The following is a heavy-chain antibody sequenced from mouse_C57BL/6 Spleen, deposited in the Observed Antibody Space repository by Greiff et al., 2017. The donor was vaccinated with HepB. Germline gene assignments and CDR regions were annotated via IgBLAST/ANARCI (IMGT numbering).Heavy chain of an antibody. D-gene: IGHD3-1*01. CDR2: IDPETGGT. V-gene: IGHV1-15*01. CDR1: GYTFTDYE. Sequence: QVQLQQSGAELVRPGASVTLSCKASGYTFTDYEMHWVKQTPVHGLEWIGAIDPETGGTAYNQKFKGKAILTADKSSSTAYMELRSLTSEDSAVYYCTRVGLRSFYYAMDYWGQGTSVTVSS. J-gene: IGHJ4*01. CDR3: TRVGLRSFYYAMDY.